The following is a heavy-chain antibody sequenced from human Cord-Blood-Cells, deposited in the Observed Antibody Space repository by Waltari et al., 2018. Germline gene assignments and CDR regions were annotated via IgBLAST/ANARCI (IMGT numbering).Heavy chain of an antibody. J-gene: IGHJ6*02. CDR1: GYTFTSYA. D-gene: IGHD1-7*01. CDR2: INAGNGNT. V-gene: IGHV1-3*01. CDR3: ARAPSYELEGLPNYGMDV. Sequence: SVKVSCKASGYTFTSYAMHWVRQAPGQRLEWMGWINAGNGNTKYSQKFQGRVTITRDTSASTAYMELSSLRSEDTAVYYCARAPSYELEGLPNYGMDVWGQGTTVTVSS.